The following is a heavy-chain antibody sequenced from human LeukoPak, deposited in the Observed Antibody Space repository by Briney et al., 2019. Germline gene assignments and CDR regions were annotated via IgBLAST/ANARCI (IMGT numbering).Heavy chain of an antibody. CDR1: GFTFSSYE. D-gene: IGHD6-19*01. J-gene: IGHJ6*03. CDR2: ISSSGSTI. V-gene: IGHV3-48*03. CDR3: ARDYSSGWYGYYYYMDV. Sequence: GGSLRLSCAASGFTFSSYEMNWVRQAPGKGLEWVSYISSSGSTIYYADSVKGRFTISRDNSKNTLYLQMGSLRAEDMAVYYCARDYSSGWYGYYYYMDVWGKGTTVTVSS.